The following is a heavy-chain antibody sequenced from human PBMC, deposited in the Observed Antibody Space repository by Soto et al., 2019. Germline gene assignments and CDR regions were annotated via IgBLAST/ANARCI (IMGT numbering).Heavy chain of an antibody. J-gene: IGHJ3*02. CDR3: ARDVKLGIASDAFDI. D-gene: IGHD7-27*01. CDR2: IIPILGIA. Sequence: QVQLVQSGAEVKKPGSSVKVSCKASGGTFSSYTISWVRQAPGQGLEWMGRIIPILGIANYAQKFQGRVTITADKSTSTAYMELRSLRSEDTAVYYCARDVKLGIASDAFDIWGQETMVTVSS. V-gene: IGHV1-69*08. CDR1: GGTFSSYT.